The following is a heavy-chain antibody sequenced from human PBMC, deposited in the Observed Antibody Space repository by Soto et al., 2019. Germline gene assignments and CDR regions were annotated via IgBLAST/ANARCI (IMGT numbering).Heavy chain of an antibody. CDR3: AKDQAYYDFWSGYAGGMDV. CDR2: ITGGGDTS. D-gene: IGHD3-3*01. J-gene: IGHJ6*02. V-gene: IGHV3-23*01. Sequence: QLLESGGGLVQPGGSLRLSCGASGFTFNNYAISWVRQAPGKGLEWVSTITGGGDTSYYTDSVKGRFTISRDNSKNTLFLQMNSLRVEDTAVYYCAKDQAYYDFWSGYAGGMDVWGPGTTVTVSS. CDR1: GFTFNNYA.